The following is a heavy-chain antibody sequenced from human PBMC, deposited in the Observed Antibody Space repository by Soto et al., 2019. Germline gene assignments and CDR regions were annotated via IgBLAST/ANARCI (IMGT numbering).Heavy chain of an antibody. V-gene: IGHV4-59*02. CDR1: GDSVSNYY. D-gene: IGHD3-22*01. J-gene: IGHJ4*02. CDR3: TSADSTPYYFDY. Sequence: QVQLQESGPGLVKPSETLSLTCIVSGDSVSNYYWSWIRQPPGKGLEWIGYISYSGTTKYTPSLDSGVTMSAGTATNRFSLNLTSVTAADTAVYYCTSADSTPYYFDYWGQGTVVTFSS. CDR2: ISYSGTT.